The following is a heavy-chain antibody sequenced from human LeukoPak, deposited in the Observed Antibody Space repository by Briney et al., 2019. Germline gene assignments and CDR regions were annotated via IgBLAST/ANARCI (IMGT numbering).Heavy chain of an antibody. J-gene: IGHJ4*02. Sequence: GGSLRLSCAASGFTFSTYAMHWVRQAPGKGLEYVPAISSDGDSTYYANSVKGRFTISRDNSKNTVSLQMSSLRAEDTAMYYCVKDLYKGDTSTWYYFDYWGQGTLVTVSS. V-gene: IGHV3-64*01. CDR3: VKDLYKGDTSTWYYFDY. CDR2: ISSDGDST. CDR1: GFTFSTYA. D-gene: IGHD6-13*01.